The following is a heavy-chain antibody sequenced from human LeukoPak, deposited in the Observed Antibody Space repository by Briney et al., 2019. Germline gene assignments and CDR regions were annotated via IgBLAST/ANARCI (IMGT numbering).Heavy chain of an antibody. CDR1: VHTFTSYY. Sequence: ASVKVSCKASVHTFTSYYMHWVRQAPRQGLEWMGIINPSGCSTSYAQKFQGRVTMTRDTSTSTVYMELSSLRSEDTAVYYCARSALTIVVVVAADEYYFDHWGQGTLVTVSS. CDR2: INPSGCST. CDR3: ARSALTIVVVVAADEYYFDH. V-gene: IGHV1-46*03. D-gene: IGHD2-15*01. J-gene: IGHJ4*02.